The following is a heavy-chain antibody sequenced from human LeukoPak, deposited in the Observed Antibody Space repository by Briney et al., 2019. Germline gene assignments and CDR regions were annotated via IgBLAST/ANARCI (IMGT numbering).Heavy chain of an antibody. CDR1: GGSISSYY. J-gene: IGHJ3*02. CDR3: ARGVLAYCGADCYDDAFDI. Sequence: SETLSLTCTVSGGSISSYYWSWIRQPAGKGLEWIGRIDTRGSTNYNPSLESRVTISVDKSKNQFSLKLSSVTAADTAVYYCARGVLAYCGADCYDDAFDIWGQGTMVIVSS. D-gene: IGHD2-21*02. V-gene: IGHV4-4*07. CDR2: IDTRGST.